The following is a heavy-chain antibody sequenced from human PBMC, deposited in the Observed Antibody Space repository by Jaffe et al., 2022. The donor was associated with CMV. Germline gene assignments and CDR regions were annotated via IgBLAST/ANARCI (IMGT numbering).Heavy chain of an antibody. CDR1: GGSISSYY. CDR2: IYYSGST. V-gene: IGHV4-59*01. D-gene: IGHD2-21*02. J-gene: IGHJ5*02. Sequence: QVQLQESGPGLVKPSETLSLTCTVSGGSISSYYWSWIRQPPGKGLEWIGYIYYSGSTNYNPSLKSRVTISVDTSKNQFSLKLSSVTAADTAVYYCARGHIVVVTAIGGETHNWFDPWGQGTLVTVSS. CDR3: ARGHIVVVTAIGGETHNWFDP.